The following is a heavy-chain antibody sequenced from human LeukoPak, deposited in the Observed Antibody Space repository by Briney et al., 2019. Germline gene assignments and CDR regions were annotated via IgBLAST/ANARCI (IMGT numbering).Heavy chain of an antibody. V-gene: IGHV1-3*01. J-gene: IGHJ4*02. CDR1: GYTFTSYA. CDR3: ARGRDSSGYSHFDY. CDR2: INAGNGNT. D-gene: IGHD3-22*01. Sequence: ASVKVSCKASGYTFTSYAMHWVRQAPGQRLEWMGWINAGNGNTKYSQKFQGRVTITRDTSASTAYMELSSLRSEDTAVYYCARGRDSSGYSHFDYWGQGTLVTVPS.